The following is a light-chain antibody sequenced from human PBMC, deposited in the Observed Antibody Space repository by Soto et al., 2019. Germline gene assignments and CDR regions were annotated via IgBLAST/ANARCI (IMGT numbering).Light chain of an antibody. CDR2: GAS. CDR1: QSVSSN. CDR3: QQYSKWPPWT. V-gene: IGKV3-15*01. J-gene: IGKJ1*01. Sequence: EIVMTQSPATLSVSPGERATLSCRASQSVSSNLAWYQQNPGRAPRLLIYGASTRATGIPARFSGSGSGTEFSLTISSLQSEDFAVYYCQQYSKWPPWTFGQGTKVDI.